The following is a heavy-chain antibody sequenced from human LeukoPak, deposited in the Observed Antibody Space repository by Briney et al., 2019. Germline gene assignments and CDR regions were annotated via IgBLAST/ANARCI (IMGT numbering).Heavy chain of an antibody. CDR1: GFTVSSNY. CDR2: ISSSGSTI. CDR3: AREVDYYYTY. V-gene: IGHV3-11*01. J-gene: IGHJ4*02. D-gene: IGHD3-22*01. Sequence: GGSLRLSCAASGFTVSSNYMSWVRQAPGKGLEWVSYISSSGSTIYYADSVKGRFTISRDNAKNSLYLQMNSLRAEDTAVYYCAREVDYYYTYWGQGTLVTVSS.